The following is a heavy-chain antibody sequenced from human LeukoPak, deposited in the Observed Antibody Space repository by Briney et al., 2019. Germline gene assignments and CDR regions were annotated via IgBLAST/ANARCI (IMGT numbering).Heavy chain of an antibody. V-gene: IGHV3-23*01. CDR3: AKISAPYYDNYQPLDY. D-gene: IGHD3-9*01. Sequence: GGSLRLSCAASGFTFNSYTMNWVRQAPGKGLEWVSSLSGTGGTTYYADSVKGRFTVSRDNSKNTLFLQMTSLRAEDTAVYYCAKISAPYYDNYQPLDYWGQGTLVTVSS. J-gene: IGHJ4*02. CDR1: GFTFNSYT. CDR2: LSGTGGTT.